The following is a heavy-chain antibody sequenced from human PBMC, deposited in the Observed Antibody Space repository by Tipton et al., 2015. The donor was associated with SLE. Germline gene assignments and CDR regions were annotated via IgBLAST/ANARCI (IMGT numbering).Heavy chain of an antibody. J-gene: IGHJ2*01. CDR2: IYHSGST. D-gene: IGHD2-21*01. Sequence: TLSLTCTVSGYSIRSSYYWGWIRQPPGKGLEWIGSIYHSGSTYYNPSLKSRVTISVDTSKNQFSLKLSSVTAADTAVYYCARSGHIVVVVLGYFDVWGRGTLVTVSS. CDR3: ARSGHIVVVVLGYFDV. V-gene: IGHV4-38-2*02. CDR1: GYSIRSSYY.